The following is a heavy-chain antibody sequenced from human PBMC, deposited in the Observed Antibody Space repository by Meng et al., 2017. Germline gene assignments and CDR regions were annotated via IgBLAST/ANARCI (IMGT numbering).Heavy chain of an antibody. CDR2: ISWNSGSI. CDR1: GFTFDDYA. V-gene: IGHV3-9*01. D-gene: IGHD2-15*01. J-gene: IGHJ4*02. CDR3: ARGVGDIVVVVAATKPDYYFDY. Sequence: SLKISWAASGFTFDDYAMHWVRQAPGRGLEGVSGISWNSGSIGYADSVKGRFTISRDNAKNSLYLQMNSLRAEDTALYYCARGVGDIVVVVAATKPDYYFDYWGQGTLVTVSS.